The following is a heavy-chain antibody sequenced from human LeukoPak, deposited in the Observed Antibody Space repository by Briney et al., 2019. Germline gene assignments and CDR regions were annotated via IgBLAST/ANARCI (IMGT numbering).Heavy chain of an antibody. CDR3: ARDRHKYYDFWSCFHYFDY. CDR2: IYYSGST. D-gene: IGHD3-3*01. CDR1: GGSISSGDYS. Sequence: PSQTLSLTCTVSGGSISSGDYSWSWLRQPPGKGLEWIGYIYYSGSTYYNPSLKSRVTISVDTSKNQFSLKLSSVTAADTAVYYCARDRHKYYDFWSCFHYFDYWGQGTLVTVSS. J-gene: IGHJ4*02. V-gene: IGHV4-30-4*01.